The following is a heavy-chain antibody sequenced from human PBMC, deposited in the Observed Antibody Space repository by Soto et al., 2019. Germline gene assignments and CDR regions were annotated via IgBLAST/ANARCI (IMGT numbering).Heavy chain of an antibody. CDR2: ISAYSGNT. D-gene: IGHD6-13*01. V-gene: IGHV1-18*01. J-gene: IGHJ5*02. Sequence: QVQLVQSGAEVKKPGASVKVSCKASGYTFTSYGISWVRQAPGQGLEWMGWISAYSGNTNYAQKLQGRVTMTTDTSTSTAYMELRSLRSDDTAVYYCARTSSSGKTGGYNWFDPWGQGTLVTVSS. CDR1: GYTFTSYG. CDR3: ARTSSSGKTGGYNWFDP.